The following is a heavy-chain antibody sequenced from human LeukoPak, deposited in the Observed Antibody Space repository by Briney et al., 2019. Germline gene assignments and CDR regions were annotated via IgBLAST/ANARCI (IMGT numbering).Heavy chain of an antibody. D-gene: IGHD3-22*01. J-gene: IGHJ4*02. CDR3: ARGRNAPRPKTHYYDSSGYYYDY. V-gene: IGHV3-7*04. CDR1: GFTFSSYW. CDR2: IKQDGSEK. Sequence: PGGSLRLSCAASGFTFSSYWMSWVRQAPGKGLEWVANIKQDGSEKYYVDSVKGRFTISRDNAKNSLYLQMNSLRAEDTAVYYCARGRNAPRPKTHYYDSSGYYYDYWGQGTLVTVSS.